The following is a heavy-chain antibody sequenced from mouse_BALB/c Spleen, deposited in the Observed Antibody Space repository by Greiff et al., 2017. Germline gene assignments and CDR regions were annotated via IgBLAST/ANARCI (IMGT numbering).Heavy chain of an antibody. CDR1: GYTFTSYW. CDR3: TRDYDGYYGRFAY. Sequence: VQLQQSGTVLARPGASVKMSCKASGYTFTSYWMHWVQQRPGQGLEWIGAIYPGNSDTSYNQKFKGKAKLTAVTSTSTAYLELSSLTNEDSAVYYCTRDYDGYYGRFAYWGQGTLVTVSA. V-gene: IGHV1-5*01. D-gene: IGHD2-3*01. J-gene: IGHJ3*01. CDR2: IYPGNSDT.